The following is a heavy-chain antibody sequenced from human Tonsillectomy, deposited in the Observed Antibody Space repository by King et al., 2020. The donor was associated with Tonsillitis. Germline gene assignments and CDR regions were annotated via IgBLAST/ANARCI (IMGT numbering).Heavy chain of an antibody. V-gene: IGHV3-33*01. CDR1: GFTFSSYG. J-gene: IGHJ4*02. Sequence: VQLVESGGGVVQPGRSLRLSCAASGFTFSSYGMHWVRQAPGKGLEWVAVIWYDGSNKYYADSVKGRFTISRDNSKNTLYLQMNSLRAEDTAVYYCARWVVVIGIDYWGQGTLVTVSS. CDR3: ARWVVVIGIDY. D-gene: IGHD3-22*01. CDR2: IWYDGSNK.